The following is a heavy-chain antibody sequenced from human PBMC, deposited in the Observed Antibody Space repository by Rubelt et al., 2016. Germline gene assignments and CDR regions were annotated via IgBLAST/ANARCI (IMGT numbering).Heavy chain of an antibody. CDR1: GSISSGGYS. CDR2: IYYSGST. V-gene: IGHV4-30-4*07. J-gene: IGHJ4*02. D-gene: IGHD4-17*01. CDR3: ARHIYGDGDH. Sequence: GSISSGGYSWSWIRQPPGKGLEWIGYIYYSGSTYYNPSLKGRVTISVDTSKNQFSLKLSSVTAADTAVHYCARHIYGDGDHWGQGTLVTVSS.